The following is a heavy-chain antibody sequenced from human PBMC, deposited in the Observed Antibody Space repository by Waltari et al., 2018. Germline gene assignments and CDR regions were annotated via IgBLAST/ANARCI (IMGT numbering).Heavy chain of an antibody. J-gene: IGHJ6*02. V-gene: IGHV1-69*13. CDR3: ARSGYDLYYYYYGMDV. CDR1: GGTFSSYA. Sequence: QVQLVQSGAEVKKPGSSVKVSCKASGGTFSSYAISWVRQAPGQGLEWMGGIIPIFGTANYEQKFQGRVTITADESTSTAYMELSSLRSEDTAVYYCARSGYDLYYYYYGMDVWGQGTTVTVSS. D-gene: IGHD5-12*01. CDR2: IIPIFGTA.